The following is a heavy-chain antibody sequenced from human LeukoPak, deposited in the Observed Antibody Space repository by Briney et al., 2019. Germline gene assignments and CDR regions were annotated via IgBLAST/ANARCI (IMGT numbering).Heavy chain of an antibody. D-gene: IGHD2-8*01. V-gene: IGHV3-23*01. CDR3: ATDPASYCTSSTCDFDY. CDR2: SGNRGST. Sequence: PGGSLRLSCAASGFTFSTDAMSWVRQAPGKGLECVSSSGNRGSTYYTDSVKGRFTISRDNAKNSLYLQMNNLGAEDTAVYYCATDPASYCTSSTCDFDYWGQGTLVTVSS. CDR1: GFTFSTDA. J-gene: IGHJ4*02.